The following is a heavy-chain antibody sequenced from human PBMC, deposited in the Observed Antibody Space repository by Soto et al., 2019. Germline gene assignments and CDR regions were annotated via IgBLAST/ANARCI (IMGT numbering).Heavy chain of an antibody. CDR1: GGSISAAAYY. Sequence: SETLSLTCTVSGGSISAAAYYWSWIRQLPGKGLEWIGYIYYNGDTYYNPSLERRVTISLDTSKNQFSLELTSVTAADTAVYSCAREPGYYGGYNWFDPWGQGTLVTVSS. D-gene: IGHD3-3*01. CDR2: IYYNGDT. CDR3: AREPGYYGGYNWFDP. V-gene: IGHV4-31*03. J-gene: IGHJ5*02.